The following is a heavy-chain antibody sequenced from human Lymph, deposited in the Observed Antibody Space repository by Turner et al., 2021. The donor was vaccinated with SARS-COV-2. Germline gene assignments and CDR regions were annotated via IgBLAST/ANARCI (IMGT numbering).Heavy chain of an antibody. CDR1: GLPFSSYS. CDR2: ITFTSSYI. CDR3: ARGPPDFPYYFDY. J-gene: IGHJ4*02. Sequence: EVQLVESGGGLVKPGGSLRLSCAASGLPFSSYSMNWVRQAPGKGLVWVSSITFTSSYIYYADSVKGRFTISRDNAKNSLYLQMNSLRAEDTAVYYCARGPPDFPYYFDYWGQGTLVTVSS. V-gene: IGHV3-21*01. D-gene: IGHD2-21*02.